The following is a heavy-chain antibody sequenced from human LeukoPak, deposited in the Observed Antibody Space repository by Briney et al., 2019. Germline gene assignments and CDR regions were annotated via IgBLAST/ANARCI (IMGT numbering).Heavy chain of an antibody. CDR2: ISGSGGST. D-gene: IGHD3-9*01. J-gene: IGHJ6*02. Sequence: GGSLRLSCEVSGITLSNYGMSWVRQAPGKGLEWVAGISGSGGSTNYADSVKGRFTISRDNPKNTLYLQMNSLRTEDTALYYCAKTAYDILSGYSSPPHYYYGMDVWGQGTTVTVSS. CDR1: GITLSNYG. V-gene: IGHV3-23*01. CDR3: AKTAYDILSGYSSPPHYYYGMDV.